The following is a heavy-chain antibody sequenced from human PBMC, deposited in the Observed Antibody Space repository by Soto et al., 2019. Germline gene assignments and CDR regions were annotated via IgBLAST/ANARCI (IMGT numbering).Heavy chain of an antibody. J-gene: IGHJ4*02. CDR3: ARVGSGCEFDY. CDR2: ISSNGGST. V-gene: IGHV3-64*02. CDR1: GFTFSSYA. D-gene: IGHD6-19*01. Sequence: GGSLRLSCAASGFTFSSYAMHWVRQAPGKGLEYVSAISSNGGSTYYADSVKGRFTISRDNSKNTLYLQMGSLRAEDMAVYYCARVGSGCEFDYWGQGTLVTVSS.